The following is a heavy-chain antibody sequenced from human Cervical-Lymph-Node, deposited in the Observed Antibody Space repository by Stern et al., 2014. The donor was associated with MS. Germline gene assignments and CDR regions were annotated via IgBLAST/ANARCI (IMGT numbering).Heavy chain of an antibody. CDR2: IFPRDSNA. D-gene: IGHD5-18*01. Sequence: EVQLVQSGAEVNKPGESLKISCKVSGYTFTSFWIGWVRQVPGRGLEWVGTIFPRDSNAIYSPSFQGHVAMAVDKSTTTASLQWRSLQASDTAIYYCARTGIQLWSFDQWGQGTLVTVSS. CDR3: ARTGIQLWSFDQ. CDR1: GYTFTSFW. J-gene: IGHJ4*02. V-gene: IGHV5-51*01.